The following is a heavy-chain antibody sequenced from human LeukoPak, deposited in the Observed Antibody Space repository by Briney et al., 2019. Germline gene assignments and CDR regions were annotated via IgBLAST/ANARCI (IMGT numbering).Heavy chain of an antibody. J-gene: IGHJ5*02. V-gene: IGHV4-34*01. Sequence: SETLSLTCAVYGGSFSGYYWSWIRQPPGKGLEWIGEINHSGSTNYNPSLKSRVTISVDTSKNQFSLKLSSVTAADTAVYYCARLGQYSSSWNWFDPWGQGTLVTVSS. D-gene: IGHD6-13*01. CDR1: GGSFSGYY. CDR2: INHSGST. CDR3: ARLGQYSSSWNWFDP.